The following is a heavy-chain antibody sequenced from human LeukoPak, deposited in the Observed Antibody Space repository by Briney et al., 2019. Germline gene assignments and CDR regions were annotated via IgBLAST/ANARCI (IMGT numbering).Heavy chain of an antibody. V-gene: IGHV4-38-2*02. CDR2: IYHSGST. CDR3: ARDHRGYSYGYAANWFDP. D-gene: IGHD5-18*01. Sequence: SETLSLTCTVSGYSISSGYYWGWIRQPPGKWLEWIGSIYHSGSTYYNPSLKSRVTISVHTSKIQFSLKLSSVTAADTAVYYCARDHRGYSYGYAANWFDPWGQGTLVTVSS. CDR1: GYSISSGYY. J-gene: IGHJ5*02.